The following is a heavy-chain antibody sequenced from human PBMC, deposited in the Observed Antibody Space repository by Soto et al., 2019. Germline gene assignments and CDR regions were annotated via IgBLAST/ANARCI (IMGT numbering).Heavy chain of an antibody. V-gene: IGHV6-1*01. Sequence: SPTLSLPCAISGDSVSSNSAAWTWIRQSPSRGLEWLGRTYYRSKWYNDYAVSVKSRITINPDTSKNQFSLQLNSVTPEDTAVYYCARSLLPGIAVAPREGGFDYWGQGTLVTVSS. D-gene: IGHD6-19*01. J-gene: IGHJ4*02. CDR1: GDSVSSNSAA. CDR2: TYYRSKWYN. CDR3: ARSLLPGIAVAPREGGFDY.